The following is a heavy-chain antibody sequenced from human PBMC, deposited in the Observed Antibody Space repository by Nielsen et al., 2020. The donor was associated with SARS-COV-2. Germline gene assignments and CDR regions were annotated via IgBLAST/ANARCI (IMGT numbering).Heavy chain of an antibody. J-gene: IGHJ6*02. CDR3: ARAVAGNYYYGMDV. CDR2: IKQDGSEK. CDR1: GFTFSSYW. D-gene: IGHD6-19*01. Sequence: GGSLRLSCAASGFTFSSYWMSWVRQAPGKGLEWVANIKQDGSEKYYADSVKGRFTISRDNSKNTLYLQMNSLRAEDTAVYYCARAVAGNYYYGMDVWGQGTTVTVSS. V-gene: IGHV3-7*01.